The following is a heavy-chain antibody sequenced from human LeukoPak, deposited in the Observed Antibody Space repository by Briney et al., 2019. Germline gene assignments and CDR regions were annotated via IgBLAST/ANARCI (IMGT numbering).Heavy chain of an antibody. Sequence: ASVKVSCKASGYTSTGYYMHWVRQAPGQGLEWMGWINPNSGGTNYAQKFQGWVTMTRDTSISTAYMELSSLRSEDTAVYYCARAGVVGASRTFDIWGQGTMVTVSS. J-gene: IGHJ3*02. CDR1: GYTSTGYY. CDR3: ARAGVVGASRTFDI. CDR2: INPNSGGT. V-gene: IGHV1-2*04. D-gene: IGHD1-26*01.